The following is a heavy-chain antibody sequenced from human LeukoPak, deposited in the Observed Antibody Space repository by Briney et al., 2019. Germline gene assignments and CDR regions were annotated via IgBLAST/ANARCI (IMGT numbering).Heavy chain of an antibody. CDR2: INRDGSSI. Sequence: PGGSLRLSCAASGFAFSSYPMHWVRQAPGKGLVGVSRINRDGSSIRYAESVKGRFTISRDNAKNTLYLQMNSLRVEDTAVYYCARDPDGLAVGDHWGQGTLVTVSS. D-gene: IGHD1-14*01. CDR3: ARDPDGLAVGDH. J-gene: IGHJ4*02. V-gene: IGHV3-74*01. CDR1: GFAFSSYP.